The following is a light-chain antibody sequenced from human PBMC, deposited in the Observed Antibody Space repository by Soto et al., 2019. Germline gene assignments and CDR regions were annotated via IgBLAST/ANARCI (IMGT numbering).Light chain of an antibody. CDR3: QQRSNWPRT. J-gene: IGKJ3*01. CDR2: DAS. V-gene: IGKV3-11*01. CDR1: QSGSRY. Sequence: IVLTQSPATLSLFPGERATLSCRASQSGSRYLAWYQQKRGQAPRLLIYDASNRATGIPARFSGSGSGTDFTLTISSLEPEDFAVYYCQQRSNWPRTFGPGTKVDIK.